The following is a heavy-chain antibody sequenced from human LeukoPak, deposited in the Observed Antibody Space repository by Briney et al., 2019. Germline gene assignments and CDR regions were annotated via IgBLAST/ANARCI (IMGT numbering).Heavy chain of an antibody. D-gene: IGHD6-19*01. J-gene: IGHJ4*02. Sequence: SETLSLTCTVSGGSISSSSYYWGWIRQPPGKGLEWIGSIYYSGSTYCNPSLKSRVTISVDTSKNQFSLKLSSVTAADTAVYYCARHEYSSDWYYFDYWGQGTLVTVSS. CDR1: GGSISSSSYY. CDR2: IYYSGST. V-gene: IGHV4-39*01. CDR3: ARHEYSSDWYYFDY.